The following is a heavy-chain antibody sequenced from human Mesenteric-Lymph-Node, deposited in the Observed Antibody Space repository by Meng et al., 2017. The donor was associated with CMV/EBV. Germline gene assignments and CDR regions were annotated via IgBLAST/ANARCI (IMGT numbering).Heavy chain of an antibody. CDR1: GFTVSINY. J-gene: IGHJ6*02. D-gene: IGHD2-15*01. CDR2: ISGSGATT. CDR3: AKESVVASTLHYYYGMDV. Sequence: GESLKISCAASGFTVSINYMSWVRQAPGKGLEWVSGISGSGATTYNADSVKGRFTISSDNSKNTLYLQMNSLRAEDTATYYCAKESVVASTLHYYYGMDVWGQGTTVTVSS. V-gene: IGHV3-23*01.